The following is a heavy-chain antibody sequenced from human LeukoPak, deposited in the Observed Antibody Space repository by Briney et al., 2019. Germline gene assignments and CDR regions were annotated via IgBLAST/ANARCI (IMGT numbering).Heavy chain of an antibody. V-gene: IGHV4-34*01. J-gene: IGHJ6*03. Sequence: SETLSLTCAVYGGSFSGYYWSWIRQPPGKGLEWIGEINHSGSTNYNPSLKSRVTISVDTSKNQFSLKLSSVTAADTAVYYCARRPFGYYMDVWGKGTTVTISS. CDR1: GGSFSGYY. D-gene: IGHD3-16*01. CDR3: ARRPFGYYMDV. CDR2: INHSGST.